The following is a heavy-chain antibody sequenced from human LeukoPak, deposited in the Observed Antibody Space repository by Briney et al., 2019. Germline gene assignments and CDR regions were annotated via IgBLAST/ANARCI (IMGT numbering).Heavy chain of an antibody. CDR3: ARLHGTHNAFDI. Sequence: ASVKVSCKASGYTFTGYYMHWVRQAPGQGLEWMGWINPNSGGTNYAQKFQGRVTMTRDTSISTAYMELSRLRSDDTAVNYCARLHGTHNAFDIWGQGTMVTVSS. D-gene: IGHD2-21*01. CDR1: GYTFTGYY. J-gene: IGHJ3*02. V-gene: IGHV1-2*02. CDR2: INPNSGGT.